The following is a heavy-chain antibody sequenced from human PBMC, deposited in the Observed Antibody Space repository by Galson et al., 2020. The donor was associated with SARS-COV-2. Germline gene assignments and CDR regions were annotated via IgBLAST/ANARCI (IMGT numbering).Heavy chain of an antibody. CDR1: GGPISSSSYY. CDR3: AREEDSSGWYVDY. CDR2: IYYSWRT. V-gene: IGHV4-39*07. J-gene: IGHJ4*02. D-gene: IGHD6-19*01. Sequence: SETLSLTCTVSGGPISSSSYYWGWIRPPPGKGLEWMGSIYYSWRTHYNPSLKSRVTISVDTSKNQFSLKLSSVTAADTAVYYGAREEDSSGWYVDYWGQGTLVTVSS.